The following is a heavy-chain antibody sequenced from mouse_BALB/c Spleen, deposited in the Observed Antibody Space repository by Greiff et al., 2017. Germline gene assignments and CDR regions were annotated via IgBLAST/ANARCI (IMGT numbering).Heavy chain of an antibody. CDR2: ISYDGSN. CDR1: GYSITSGYY. Sequence: EVKLMESGPGLVKPSQSLTLTCSVTGYSITSGYYWNWIRQFPGNKLEWMGYISYDGSNNYNPSLKNRISITRDTSKNQFFLKLNSVTTEDTATYYCAPSTVVAPYYAMDYWGQGTSVTVSS. V-gene: IGHV3-6*02. CDR3: APSTVVAPYYAMDY. J-gene: IGHJ4*01. D-gene: IGHD1-1*01.